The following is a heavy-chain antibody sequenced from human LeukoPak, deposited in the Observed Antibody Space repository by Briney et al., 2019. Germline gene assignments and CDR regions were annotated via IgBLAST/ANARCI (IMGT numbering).Heavy chain of an antibody. CDR2: IYSSGST. D-gene: IGHD3-10*01. CDR3: ARAGVRGVIYFDY. Sequence: SETLSLTCAVYGGSFSGYYWSWIRQPPGKGLEWIGYIYSSGSTNYNPSLKSRVTISVDTSKNQFSLKLSSVTAADTAVYYCARAGVRGVIYFDYWGQGTLVTVSS. CDR1: GGSFSGYY. V-gene: IGHV4-59*01. J-gene: IGHJ4*02.